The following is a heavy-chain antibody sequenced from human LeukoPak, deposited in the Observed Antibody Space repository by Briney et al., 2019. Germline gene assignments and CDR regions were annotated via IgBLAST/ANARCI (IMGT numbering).Heavy chain of an antibody. CDR1: GGSISSRFYY. J-gene: IGHJ4*02. V-gene: IGHV4-39*07. D-gene: IGHD3-3*01. CDR3: ARGSSKITIFGAVIRSFDY. CDR2: IYYSGST. Sequence: SETLSLTCTVSGGSISSRFYYWGWIRQPPGKGLEWIGSIYYSGSTYYNPSLKSRLTISVDTSKNHFSLKLSSVTAADTAVYYCARGSSKITIFGAVIRSFDYWGQGTLVTVSS.